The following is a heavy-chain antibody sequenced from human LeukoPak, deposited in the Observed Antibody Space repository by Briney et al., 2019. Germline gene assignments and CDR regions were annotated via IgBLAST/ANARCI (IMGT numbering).Heavy chain of an antibody. Sequence: GGSLRLSCAASGFTFSSYSMNWVRQAPGKGLEWVSYISSSSSTIYYADSVKGRFTISRDNAKNSLYLQMNSLRAEDTAVYYCARESGYSYGQAADCWGQGTLVTVSS. J-gene: IGHJ4*02. CDR1: GFTFSSYS. CDR3: ARESGYSYGQAADC. D-gene: IGHD5-18*01. CDR2: ISSSSSTI. V-gene: IGHV3-48*04.